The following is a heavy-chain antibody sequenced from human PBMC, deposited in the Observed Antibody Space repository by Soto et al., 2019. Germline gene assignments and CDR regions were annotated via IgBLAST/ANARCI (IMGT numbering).Heavy chain of an antibody. V-gene: IGHV4-34*01. CDR3: ARGPYYDFWSGYYTMGYFDY. CDR2: INHSGST. D-gene: IGHD3-3*01. J-gene: IGHJ4*02. Sequence: QVQLQQWGAGLLKPSETLSLTCAVYGGSFSGYYWSWIRQPPGKGLEWIGEINHSGSTNYNPSLKSRVTISVDTSKNQFSLKLSSVTAADTAVYYCARGPYYDFWSGYYTMGYFDYWGQGTLVTVSS. CDR1: GGSFSGYY.